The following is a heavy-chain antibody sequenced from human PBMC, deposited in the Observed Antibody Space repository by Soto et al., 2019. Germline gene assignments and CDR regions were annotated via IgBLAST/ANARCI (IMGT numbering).Heavy chain of an antibody. V-gene: IGHV1-69*01. Sequence: QVQLVQSGAAVKKPGSSVKVSCKASGGTFSSYAISWVRQAPGQGLEWMGGIIPIFGTANYAQKFKGRVTITADESTSTAYMELSSLRSDDTAVYYCARGSWASHYGLGNWFDPWGQGTLVTVSS. CDR1: GGTFSSYA. CDR3: ARGSWASHYGLGNWFDP. J-gene: IGHJ5*02. D-gene: IGHD4-17*01. CDR2: IIPIFGTA.